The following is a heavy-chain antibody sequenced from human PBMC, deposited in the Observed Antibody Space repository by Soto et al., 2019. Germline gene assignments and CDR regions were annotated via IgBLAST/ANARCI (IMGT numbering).Heavy chain of an antibody. J-gene: IGHJ4*02. CDR1: GFTFSTYA. D-gene: IGHD3-3*01. CDR2: ISYDGSNK. Sequence: QVQLVESGGGMVQPGRSLRLSCAASGFTFSTYAMHWVRQAPGKGLEWVAVISYDGSNKYYADSVKGRFTISRDNSKNTLYLQMKRLRAEDKAVYYCARDKRDLRFLEWSYYFGYWGQGTLVTVSS. CDR3: ARDKRDLRFLEWSYYFGY. V-gene: IGHV3-30-3*01.